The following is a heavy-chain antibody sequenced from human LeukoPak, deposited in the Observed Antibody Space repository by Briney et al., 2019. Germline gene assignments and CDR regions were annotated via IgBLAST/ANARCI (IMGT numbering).Heavy chain of an antibody. V-gene: IGHV3-66*01. CDR2: IYSGGST. CDR1: GFTVSSNY. CDR3: ARGGSSSLWVDY. Sequence: GGSLRLSCAASGFTVSSNYMSWVRQAPGKGLGWVSLIYSGGSTYYADSVKGRFTISRDNSKNTLYLQMNSLRVEDTAVYYCARGGSSSLWVDYWGQGTLVTVSS. D-gene: IGHD6-13*01. J-gene: IGHJ4*02.